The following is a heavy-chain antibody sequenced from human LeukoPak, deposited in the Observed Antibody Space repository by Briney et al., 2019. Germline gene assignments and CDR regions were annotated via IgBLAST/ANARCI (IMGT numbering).Heavy chain of an antibody. CDR2: IIPIFGTA. CDR1: GGTFSYA. J-gene: IGHJ5*02. D-gene: IGHD3-9*01. CDR3: ARLGVGYDIQHWFDP. Sequence: SVKVSCKASGGTFSYAISWVRQAPGQGLEWMGGIIPIFGTADYAQQFQGRVTMTTGESRSTAYMELSSLRSDDTAVYYCARLGVGYDIQHWFDPWGQGTLVTVSS. V-gene: IGHV1-69*05.